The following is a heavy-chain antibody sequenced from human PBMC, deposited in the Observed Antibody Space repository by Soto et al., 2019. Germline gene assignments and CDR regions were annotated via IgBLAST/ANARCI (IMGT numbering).Heavy chain of an antibody. J-gene: IGHJ5*02. V-gene: IGHV4-31*01. CDR2: IYYSGST. D-gene: IGHD3-10*01. CDR1: GGSISSGGYY. Sequence: QVQLQESGPGLVKPSQTLSLTCTVSGGSISSGGYYWSWIRQHPGKGLEWIGYIYYSGSTYYNPSLKSLVTISVDTSKNQFSLKLSSVTAADTAVYYCARVRPFLRLSGSYNWFDPWGQGTLVTVSS. CDR3: ARVRPFLRLSGSYNWFDP.